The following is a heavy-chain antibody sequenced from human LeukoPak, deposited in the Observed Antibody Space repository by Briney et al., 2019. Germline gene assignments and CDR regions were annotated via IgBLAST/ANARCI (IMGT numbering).Heavy chain of an antibody. CDR2: KYYSGSA. J-gene: IGHJ3*01. V-gene: IGHV4-31*02. CDR1: GVSISDGRYY. D-gene: IGHD2-21*01. CDR3: ATPYCGGISCLDVFNV. Sequence: SQTLSLTCNVSGVSISDGRYYWAWIRQVPGKGLEWIGYKYYSGSAKYNPSLKSRLTISIDTPENQFSLHLSSVTAADTATYYCATPYCGGISCLDVFNVWGQGRRVTVSS.